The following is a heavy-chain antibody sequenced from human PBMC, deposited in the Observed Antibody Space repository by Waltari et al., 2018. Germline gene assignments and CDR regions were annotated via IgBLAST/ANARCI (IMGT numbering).Heavy chain of an antibody. CDR3: TRDSPSWI. CDR2: INSDGSDT. J-gene: IGHJ3*02. Sequence: EGQLVESGGGLVQPGGSLKLSCAASGFAFSSFWMHWVRQGPGQGVVWVSRINSDGSDTSYADSVRGRFTVSRDNAKNMVYLQMKRLRAEDTAIYYCTRDSPSWIWGQGTMVSVSS. V-gene: IGHV3-74*01. CDR1: GFAFSSFW.